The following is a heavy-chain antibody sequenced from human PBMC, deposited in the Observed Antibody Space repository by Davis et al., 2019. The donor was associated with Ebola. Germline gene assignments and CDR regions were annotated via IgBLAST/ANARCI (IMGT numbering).Heavy chain of an antibody. Sequence: PGGSLRLSCTASGFTFITFSLNWVRQAPGKGLEWLSYISSTGDTIYYADSVKGRFTISRDSAKNSLYLQMNSLRDEDTAVYYCARDRYGDYELDSWGQGTLVTVSS. CDR1: GFTFITFS. J-gene: IGHJ4*02. CDR3: ARDRYGDYELDS. V-gene: IGHV3-48*02. CDR2: ISSTGDTI. D-gene: IGHD4-17*01.